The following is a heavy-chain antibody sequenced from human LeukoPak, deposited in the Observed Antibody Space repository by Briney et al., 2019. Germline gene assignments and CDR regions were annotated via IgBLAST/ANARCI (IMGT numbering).Heavy chain of an antibody. D-gene: IGHD4-11*01. CDR2: INHSGST. CDR3: ATDSAYGNDKFDY. J-gene: IGHJ4*02. CDR1: GGSFSGYY. Sequence: PSETLSLTCAVDGGSFSGYYWSWIRQPPGKGLEWIGEINHSGSTNYNPSLKSRVTISVDTSKNQFSLKLSSVTAEDTAVYYCATDSAYGNDKFDYWGQGTLVTVSS. V-gene: IGHV4-34*01.